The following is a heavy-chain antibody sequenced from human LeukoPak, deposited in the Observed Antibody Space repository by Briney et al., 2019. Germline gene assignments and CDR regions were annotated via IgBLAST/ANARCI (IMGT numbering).Heavy chain of an antibody. J-gene: IGHJ4*02. CDR2: ISTYNGNT. D-gene: IGHD7-27*01. CDR1: GYTFTSYG. CDR3: ARDKNWDLEY. V-gene: IGHV1-18*01. Sequence: ASVKVSCKTSGYTFTSYGISWMRQAPGQGLEWMGWISTYNGNTNYAQNLQGRVTMTTDTSTSTAYMELGSLKSDDTAVYYCARDKNWDLEYWGQGTLVTVSS.